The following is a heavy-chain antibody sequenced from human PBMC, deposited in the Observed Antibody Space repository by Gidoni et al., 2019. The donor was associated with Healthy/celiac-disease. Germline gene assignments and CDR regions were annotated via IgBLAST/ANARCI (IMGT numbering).Heavy chain of an antibody. Sequence: EVQLVASGGGLVQPGGSLRLSCAAPGFTFSSYWMSWVRQAPGKGLEWVANIKQDGSEKYYVDSVKGRFTISRDNAKNSLYLQMNSLRAEDTAVYYCARGTYYYDSRGMLGDYWGQGTLVTVSS. V-gene: IGHV3-7*03. CDR2: IKQDGSEK. CDR1: GFTFSSYW. J-gene: IGHJ4*02. D-gene: IGHD3-22*01. CDR3: ARGTYYYDSRGMLGDY.